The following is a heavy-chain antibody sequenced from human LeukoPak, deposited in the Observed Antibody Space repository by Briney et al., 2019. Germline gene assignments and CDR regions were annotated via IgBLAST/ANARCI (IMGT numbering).Heavy chain of an antibody. CDR2: ISSSSSYI. D-gene: IGHD4-17*01. V-gene: IGHV3-21*01. J-gene: IGHJ4*02. CDR3: ARGGYGDYLLYY. Sequence: PGGSLRLSCAASGFTFSSYSMNWVRQAPGKGLEWVSSISSSSSYIYYADSAKGRFTISRDNAKNSLYLQMNSLRAEDTAVYYCARGGYGDYLLYYWGQGTLVTVSS. CDR1: GFTFSSYS.